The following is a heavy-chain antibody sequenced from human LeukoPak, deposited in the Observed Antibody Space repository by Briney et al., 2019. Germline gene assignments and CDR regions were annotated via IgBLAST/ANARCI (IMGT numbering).Heavy chain of an antibody. CDR3: ARVKVQDHGIYYYGMDV. J-gene: IGHJ6*02. D-gene: IGHD1-14*01. CDR2: INAGNGNT. CDR1: GGTFSRYV. Sequence: ASVKVSCKASGGTFSRYVISWVRQAPGQGLEWMGWINAGNGNTKYSQKFQGRVTITRDTSASTAYMELSSLRSEDTAVYYCARVKVQDHGIYYYGMDVWGQGTTVTVSS. V-gene: IGHV1-3*01.